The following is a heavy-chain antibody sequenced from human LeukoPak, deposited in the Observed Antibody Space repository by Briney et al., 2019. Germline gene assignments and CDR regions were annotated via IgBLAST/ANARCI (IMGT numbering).Heavy chain of an antibody. CDR1: GFTFSSYW. V-gene: IGHV3-74*01. CDR3: ASDRTYGMDV. J-gene: IGHJ6*02. CDR2: INRDGSGT. Sequence: PGGSLRLSCAASGFTFSSYWMHWVRHAPGKGLVWVSRINRDGSGTIYADSVKGRFTISRENAENTLYLQMNSLRAEDTAVYYCASDRTYGMDVWGQGPTVTVSS.